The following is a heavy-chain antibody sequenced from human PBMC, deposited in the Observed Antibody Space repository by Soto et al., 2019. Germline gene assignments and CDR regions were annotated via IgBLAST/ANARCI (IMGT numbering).Heavy chain of an antibody. Sequence: EVQLSQSGGGLVQPGGSLRLSCAGSGFTFINYAMKWVPQAPGKGLEWVSSISGGGDATFFANSVRGRFTISRDNSDNTVTLQMNSLGVDDTAVYYCARKILGSTSRPDYWYFDLWGRGTRVTVSS. D-gene: IGHD7-27*01. CDR1: GFTFINYA. J-gene: IGHJ2*01. V-gene: IGHV3-23*01. CDR3: ARKILGSTSRPDYWYFDL. CDR2: ISGGGDAT.